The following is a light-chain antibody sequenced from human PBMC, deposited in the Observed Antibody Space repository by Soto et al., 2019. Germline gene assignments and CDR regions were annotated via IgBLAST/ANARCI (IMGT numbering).Light chain of an antibody. CDR2: AAS. Sequence: DIPMTQSPSSLSASVGDIVTITYRASQSITTYLNWYRQKPGKAPKILIYAASSLQSGVPSRFSGSGSETEFTLSISSLQPEDVATYFCQQIYSAPLTLGGGTKVDIK. CDR3: QQIYSAPLT. CDR1: QSITTY. V-gene: IGKV1-39*01. J-gene: IGKJ4*01.